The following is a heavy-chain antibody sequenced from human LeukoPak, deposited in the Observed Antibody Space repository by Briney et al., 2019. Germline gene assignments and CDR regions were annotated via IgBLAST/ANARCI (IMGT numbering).Heavy chain of an antibody. J-gene: IGHJ4*02. V-gene: IGHV1-18*01. Sequence: ASVKVSCKSSGYTFTTYGITWVRQAPGQGLEWMGWISTYNGNTNYAQKLQGRVTMTTDTSTSTAYMELRSLRSDDTAMYYCARDRGDSSGWYPLDYWGQGTLVTVSS. CDR2: ISTYNGNT. CDR1: GYTFTTYG. D-gene: IGHD6-19*01. CDR3: ARDRGDSSGWYPLDY.